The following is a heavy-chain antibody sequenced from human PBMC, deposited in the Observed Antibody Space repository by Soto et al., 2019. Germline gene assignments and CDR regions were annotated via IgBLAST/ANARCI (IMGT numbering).Heavy chain of an antibody. CDR1: GYSFISHY. Sequence: ASVKVSCKASGYSFISHYIHWVRQAPGQGLEWMGFINPSGGSATLAQKFQGRVTMTRDTSTTTVYTELSSLRSEDAAVYYCARDYLSSKLSLSYFDFWGQGTLVTVSS. V-gene: IGHV1-46*01. CDR3: ARDYLSSKLSLSYFDF. D-gene: IGHD2-2*01. J-gene: IGHJ4*02. CDR2: INPSGGSA.